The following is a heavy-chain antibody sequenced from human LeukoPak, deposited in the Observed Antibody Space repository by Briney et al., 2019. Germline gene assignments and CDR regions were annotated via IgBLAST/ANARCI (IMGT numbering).Heavy chain of an antibody. CDR2: IDYSGST. Sequence: SETLSLTCTVPGGFINGYYWSWIRQPPGKGLEWSGYIDYSGSTNYNPSLKSRVTISIDTAKNQFSLKLSSVTAADTAVYYCATGRYYDNVWGSYRPSFDFWGQGTLAAVSS. V-gene: IGHV4-59*08. J-gene: IGHJ4*02. D-gene: IGHD3-16*02. CDR1: GGFINGYY. CDR3: ATGRYYDNVWGSYRPSFDF.